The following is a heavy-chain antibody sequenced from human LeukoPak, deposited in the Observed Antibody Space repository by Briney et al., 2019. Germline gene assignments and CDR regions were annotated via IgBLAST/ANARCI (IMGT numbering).Heavy chain of an antibody. CDR2: INPSGGST. J-gene: IGHJ4*02. Sequence: GASVKVSCKASGYTFTSYGISWVRQAPGQGLEWMGIINPSGGSTSYAQKFQGRVTMTRDTSTNTVYMELSSLRSEDTAVYYCARDVEYCGGDCYSEATGFDYWGQGTLVTVSS. V-gene: IGHV1-46*01. CDR1: GYTFTSYG. CDR3: ARDVEYCGGDCYSEATGFDY. D-gene: IGHD2-21*02.